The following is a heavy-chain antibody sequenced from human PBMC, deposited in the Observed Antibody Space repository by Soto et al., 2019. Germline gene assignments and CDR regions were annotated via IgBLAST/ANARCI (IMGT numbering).Heavy chain of an antibody. Sequence: PGGSLRLSCAASGFTASSSYMNWVRQAPGKGLEWVSIIYSGGGTYYADSVKGRFTISRDNSKNTLYLQMNSLRAEDTAVYYCARSSGGSYHSHAFDIWGQGTMVTVSS. CDR2: IYSGGGT. J-gene: IGHJ3*02. D-gene: IGHD3-16*02. CDR3: ARSSGGSYHSHAFDI. V-gene: IGHV3-53*01. CDR1: GFTASSSY.